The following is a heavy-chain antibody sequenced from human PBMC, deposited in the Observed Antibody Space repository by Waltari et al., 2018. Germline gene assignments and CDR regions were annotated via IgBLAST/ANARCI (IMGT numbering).Heavy chain of an antibody. Sequence: QVQLQESGPGLVKPSETLSLTCAVSGYSISSGYYWGWIRQPPGKGLEWIGSIYQSGRTDDNPSLKSRVTISVDTSKNQFSLKLSSVTAADTAVYYCARDFYSSSPGAFDIWGQGTMVTVSS. CDR3: ARDFYSSSPGAFDI. CDR1: GYSISSGYY. CDR2: IYQSGRT. J-gene: IGHJ3*02. V-gene: IGHV4-38-2*02. D-gene: IGHD6-13*01.